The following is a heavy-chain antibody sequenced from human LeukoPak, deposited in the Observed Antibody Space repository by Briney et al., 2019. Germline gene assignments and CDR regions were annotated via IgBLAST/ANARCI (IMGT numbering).Heavy chain of an antibody. D-gene: IGHD1/OR15-1a*01. CDR3: ARVSGLNNFDS. V-gene: IGHV4-34*01. J-gene: IGHJ4*02. CDR1: GESFSDYY. CDR2: INHSGRI. Sequence: PSETLSLTCAVYGESFSDYYWSWIRQPPGKGLDWIGEINHSGRINYNPSLKSRVTISLDTSKNQFSLRLTSVTAADTAVYYCARVSGLNNFDSWGQGTLVTVSS.